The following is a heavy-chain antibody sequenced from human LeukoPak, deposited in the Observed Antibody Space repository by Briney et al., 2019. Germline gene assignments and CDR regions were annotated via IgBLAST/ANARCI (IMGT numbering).Heavy chain of an antibody. D-gene: IGHD6-19*01. V-gene: IGHV1-18*01. CDR2: ISAYNGNT. Sequence: GASVKVSCKASGYTFTSYGISWVRQAPGQGLEWMGWISAYNGNTNYAQKLQGRVTMTTDTSTSTAYMELRSLRSDDTAVYYCARSQWLVSLPSLDYWGQGTLVTVSS. J-gene: IGHJ4*02. CDR1: GYTFTSYG. CDR3: ARSQWLVSLPSLDY.